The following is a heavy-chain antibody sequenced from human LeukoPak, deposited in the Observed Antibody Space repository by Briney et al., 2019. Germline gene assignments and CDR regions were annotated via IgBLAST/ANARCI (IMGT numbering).Heavy chain of an antibody. Sequence: SETLSLTCAVYGGSFSGYYWSWIRQPPGKGLEWIGEINHSGSTHYNPSLKSRVTIAVDTSKNQFSLKVSSVTAADTAVYRCARGPRRPAAAPEYWGQGTLVPV. CDR2: INHSGST. CDR1: GGSFSGYY. V-gene: IGHV4-34*01. CDR3: ARGPRRPAAAPEY. J-gene: IGHJ4*02. D-gene: IGHD6-13*01.